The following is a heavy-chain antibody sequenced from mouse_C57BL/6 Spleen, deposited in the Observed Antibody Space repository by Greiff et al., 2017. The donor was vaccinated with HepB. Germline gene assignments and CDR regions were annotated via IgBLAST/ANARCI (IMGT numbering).Heavy chain of an antibody. V-gene: IGHV1-50*01. J-gene: IGHJ2*01. D-gene: IGHD1-1*01. CDR1: GYTFTSYW. Sequence: QVQLQQPGAELVKPGASVKLSCKASGYTFTSYWMQWVKQRPGQGLEWIGEIDPSDSYTNYNQKFKGKATLTVDTSSSTAYMQLSSLTSEDSAVYYCARRDYYGSPFDYWGQGTTLTVSS. CDR3: ARRDYYGSPFDY. CDR2: IDPSDSYT.